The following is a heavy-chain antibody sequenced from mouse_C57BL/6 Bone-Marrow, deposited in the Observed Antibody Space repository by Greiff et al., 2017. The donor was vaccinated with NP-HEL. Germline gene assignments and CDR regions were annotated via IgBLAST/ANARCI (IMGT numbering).Heavy chain of an antibody. Sequence: EVKLMESGGGLVKPGGSLKLSCAASGFTFSSYAMSWVRQTPEKRLEWVATISDGGSYTYYPDNVKGRFTISRDNANNNLYLQMRHLKSEDTAVYYCAREGVHWYFDVWGTGTTVTVSS. CDR2: ISDGGSYT. J-gene: IGHJ1*03. CDR3: AREGVHWYFDV. CDR1: GFTFSSYA. V-gene: IGHV5-4*01.